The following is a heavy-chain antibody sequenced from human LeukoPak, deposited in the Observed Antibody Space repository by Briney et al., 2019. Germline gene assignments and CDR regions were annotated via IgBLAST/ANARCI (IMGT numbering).Heavy chain of an antibody. CDR3: ARGLVLTQIFDY. Sequence: PGGSLRLSCAASGLTFSSYWMSWVRQAPGKGLEWVANIKQDGSEKYYVDSVKGRFTISRDNAKNSLYLQMNSLRAEDTAVYYCARGLVLTQIFDYWGQGTLVTVSS. CDR1: GLTFSSYW. J-gene: IGHJ4*02. V-gene: IGHV3-7*01. CDR2: IKQDGSEK. D-gene: IGHD6-6*01.